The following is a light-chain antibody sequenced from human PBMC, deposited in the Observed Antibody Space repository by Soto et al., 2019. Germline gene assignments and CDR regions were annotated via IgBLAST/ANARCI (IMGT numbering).Light chain of an antibody. Sequence: QSALTQPRSVSGSPGQSVTISFTGTSSDVGGYNYVSWYQQHPGKAPKLMIYDVSKRPSGVPDRFSGSKSGNTASLTISGLQAEDEADYYCCSYAGRYSWVFGGGTKVTVL. CDR2: DVS. CDR3: CSYAGRYSWV. V-gene: IGLV2-11*01. J-gene: IGLJ3*02. CDR1: SSDVGGYNY.